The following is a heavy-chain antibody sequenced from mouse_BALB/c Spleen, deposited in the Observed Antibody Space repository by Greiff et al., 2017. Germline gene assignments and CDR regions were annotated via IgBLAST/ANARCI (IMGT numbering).Heavy chain of an antibody. CDR3: ARGYGNYYYFDY. V-gene: IGHV5-6-5*01. CDR1: GFTFSSYA. Sequence: EVQGVESGGGLVKPGGSLKLSCAASGFTFSSYAMSWVRQTPEKRLEWVASISSGGSTYYPDSVKGRFTISRDNARNILYLQMSSLRSEDTAMYYCARGYGNYYYFDYWGQGTTLTVSS. CDR2: ISSGGST. D-gene: IGHD2-1*01. J-gene: IGHJ2*01.